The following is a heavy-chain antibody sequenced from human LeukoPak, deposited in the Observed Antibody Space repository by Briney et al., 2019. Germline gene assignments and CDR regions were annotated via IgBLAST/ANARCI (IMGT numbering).Heavy chain of an antibody. CDR2: INHSGST. D-gene: IGHD2-2*01. V-gene: IGHV4-34*01. CDR3: ASYAKDIVVLPAASIYWYFDP. CDR1: GGSFSGYY. Sequence: KSSETLSLICAVYGGSFSGYYWSWIRQPPGKGLEWIGEINHSGSTNYNPSLKSRVTISVDTSKNQFSLKLSSVTAADTAVYYCASYAKDIVVLPAASIYWYFDPWGRGTLVTVSS. J-gene: IGHJ2*01.